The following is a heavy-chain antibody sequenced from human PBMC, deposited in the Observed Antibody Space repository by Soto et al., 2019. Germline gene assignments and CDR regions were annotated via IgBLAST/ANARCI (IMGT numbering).Heavy chain of an antibody. CDR3: ARYYDFWSGSPPVKYFDY. CDR1: GDSISSGGYS. V-gene: IGHV4-31*11. CDR2: IYYSGST. D-gene: IGHD3-3*01. J-gene: IGHJ4*02. Sequence: SDSLYITCAVSGDSISSGGYSVCWIRQHPGKGLEWIGYIYYSGSTYYNPSLKSRVTISVDTSKNQFSLKLSSVTAADTAVYYCARYYDFWSGSPPVKYFDYWGQGTLVTVSS.